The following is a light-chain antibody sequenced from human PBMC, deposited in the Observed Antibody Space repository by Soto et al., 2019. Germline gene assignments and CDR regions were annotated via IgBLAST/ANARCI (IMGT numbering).Light chain of an antibody. CDR1: SSDVGGYKY. CDR3: SSYAGINNLGV. Sequence: QSALTQPPSASGSPGQSVTISCTGTSSDVGGYKYVSWYQQHPGKAPKLMIFEVNKRPSGVPDRSSGSKSGNTASLTVSGLQAGDEADYYCSSYAGINNLGVFGTGTKLTVL. V-gene: IGLV2-8*01. CDR2: EVN. J-gene: IGLJ1*01.